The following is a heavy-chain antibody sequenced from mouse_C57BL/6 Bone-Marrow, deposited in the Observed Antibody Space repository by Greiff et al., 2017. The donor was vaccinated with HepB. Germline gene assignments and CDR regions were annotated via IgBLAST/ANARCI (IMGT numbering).Heavy chain of an antibody. Sequence: QVQLQQSGAELVKPGASVKLSCKASGYTFTSYWMHWVKQRPGQGLEWIGMIHPNSGSTNYNEKFKSKATLTVDKSSSTAYMQLSSLTSEDSAVYYCAREGYYGSRIDYWGQGTTLTVSS. V-gene: IGHV1-64*01. J-gene: IGHJ2*01. D-gene: IGHD1-1*01. CDR3: AREGYYGSRIDY. CDR1: GYTFTSYW. CDR2: IHPNSGST.